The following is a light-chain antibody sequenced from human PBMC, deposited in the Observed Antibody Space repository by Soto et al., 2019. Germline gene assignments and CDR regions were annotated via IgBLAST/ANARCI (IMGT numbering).Light chain of an antibody. Sequence: IQLTQSPSSLSASVGDRVTITCRASQDISSYLGWYQQKPGKAPKLLIYAASTLQRGVPSRFSGSGSGTEFTLTISSLQPEDFATYYCQQLNTYPSTFGGGTKVEIQ. V-gene: IGKV1-9*01. J-gene: IGKJ4*01. CDR2: AAS. CDR1: QDISSY. CDR3: QQLNTYPST.